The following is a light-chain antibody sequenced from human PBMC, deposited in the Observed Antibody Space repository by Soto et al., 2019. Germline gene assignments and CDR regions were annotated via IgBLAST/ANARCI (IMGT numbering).Light chain of an antibody. CDR1: QSVSTSF. V-gene: IGKV3-11*01. Sequence: PGGRATLSCMSSQSVSTSFLAWYQQKPGQAPRLLIYDASNRATGIPARFSGSGSGTDFTLTISSLEPEDFAVYYCQQRSNWPLITFGQGTRLEIK. CDR2: DAS. CDR3: QQRSNWPLIT. J-gene: IGKJ5*01.